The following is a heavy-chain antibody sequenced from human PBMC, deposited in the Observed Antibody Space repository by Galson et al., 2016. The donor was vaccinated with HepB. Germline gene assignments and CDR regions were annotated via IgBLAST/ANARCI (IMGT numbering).Heavy chain of an antibody. CDR3: AKEEYFYDASGPIGY. Sequence: KGLEWVSAISGSSSNSYHSASVKGRFTVSRDKSKKTLFLDMSSLRAEDTAISCCAKEEYFYDASGPIGYWGRGILVTVSS. CDR2: ISGSSSNS. J-gene: IGHJ4*02. D-gene: IGHD3-22*01. V-gene: IGHV3-23*01.